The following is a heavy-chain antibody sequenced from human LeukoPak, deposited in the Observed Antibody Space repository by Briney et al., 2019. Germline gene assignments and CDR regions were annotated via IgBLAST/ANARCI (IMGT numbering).Heavy chain of an antibody. J-gene: IGHJ6*02. CDR2: ISYDGNTK. CDR1: GFTFSSYA. Sequence: GRSLRLSCAASGFTFSSYATHWVRQAPGKGLEWVAVISYDGNTKNYADSVKGRFTISRDNSKNTLYLQMNSLRAEDTAVYYCAKDSRWGSRVYYYYGMDVWGQGTTVTVSS. D-gene: IGHD6-13*01. CDR3: AKDSRWGSRVYYYYGMDV. V-gene: IGHV3-30-3*01.